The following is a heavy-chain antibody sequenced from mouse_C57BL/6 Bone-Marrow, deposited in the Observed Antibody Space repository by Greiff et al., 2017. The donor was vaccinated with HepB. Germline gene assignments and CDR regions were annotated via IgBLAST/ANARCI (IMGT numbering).Heavy chain of an antibody. V-gene: IGHV5-17*01. CDR2: ISSGSSTI. D-gene: IGHD1-1*02. J-gene: IGHJ4*01. Sequence: EVHLVESGGGLVKPGGSLKLSCAASGFTFSDYEMHWVRQAPEKGLEWVAYISSGSSTIYYADTVKGRFTISRDNAKNTLFLQMTSLRSEDTAMYYCARWGSYYAMDYWGQGTSVTVSS. CDR1: GFTFSDYE. CDR3: ARWGSYYAMDY.